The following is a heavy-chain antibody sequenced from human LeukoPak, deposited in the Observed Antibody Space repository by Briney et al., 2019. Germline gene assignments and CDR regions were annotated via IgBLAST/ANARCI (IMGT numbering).Heavy chain of an antibody. CDR2: LYYSGST. CDR3: ARDAKLLGAFDL. CDR1: GGSISSYY. J-gene: IGHJ3*01. V-gene: IGHV4-59*01. Sequence: SETLSLTCTVSGGSISSYYWSWIRQPLREKVEWIGYLYYSGSTNYNPSLGSRVTISADSSKNQFSLKLTSVTAADTAVYYCARDAKLLGAFDLWGPGTMVTVSS.